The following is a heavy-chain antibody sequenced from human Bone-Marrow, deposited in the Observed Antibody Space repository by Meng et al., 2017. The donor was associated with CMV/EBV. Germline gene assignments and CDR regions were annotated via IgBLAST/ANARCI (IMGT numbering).Heavy chain of an antibody. CDR1: GYTFTGYY. CDR2: INPNSGGT. Sequence: ASVKVSCKASGYTFTGYYMHWVRQAPGQGLEWMGWINPNSGGTNYAQKFQGRVTMTRDTSISTAYMELSRLRSDDTAVYYCARDLRRIVGATYSLDYWGQGTRVTVSS. CDR3: ARDLRRIVGATYSLDY. D-gene: IGHD1-26*01. J-gene: IGHJ4*02. V-gene: IGHV1-2*02.